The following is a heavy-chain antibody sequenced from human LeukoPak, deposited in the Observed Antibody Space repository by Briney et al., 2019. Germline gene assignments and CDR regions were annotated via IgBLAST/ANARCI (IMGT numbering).Heavy chain of an antibody. CDR3: ARAHDDYGGNPDY. V-gene: IGHV4-38-2*02. CDR2: IYHSGST. D-gene: IGHD4-23*01. J-gene: IGHJ4*02. CDR1: GYSISSGYY. Sequence: SETLSLTCTVSGYSISSGYYWGWIRQPPGKGLEWIGSIYHSGSTYYNPSLKSRVTISVDTSKNQFSLKLSSVTAADTAVYYCARAHDDYGGNPDYWGQGTLVTVSS.